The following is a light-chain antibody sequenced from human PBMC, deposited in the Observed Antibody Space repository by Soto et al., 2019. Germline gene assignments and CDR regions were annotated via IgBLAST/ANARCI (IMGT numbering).Light chain of an antibody. Sequence: EIVVTQSPAPLSFSPGEKATPSCRASQSVSSYLAWYQQKPGQAPRLLIYDASNRATGIPARFSGSGSGTDFTLTIGSLEPEDFAVYYCQQRSNWPSTFGQGTRLEIK. J-gene: IGKJ5*01. V-gene: IGKV3-11*01. CDR2: DAS. CDR3: QQRSNWPST. CDR1: QSVSSY.